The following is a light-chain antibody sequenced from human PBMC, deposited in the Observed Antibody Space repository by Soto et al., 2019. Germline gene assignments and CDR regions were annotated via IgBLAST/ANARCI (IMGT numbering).Light chain of an antibody. CDR2: SAS. J-gene: IGKJ5*01. V-gene: IGKV1-39*01. Sequence: DIQMTQSPSSLSTSVGDRVTITCRASQRISIYLNWXRQKPGXXPXLLIYSASNLQSGVPSRLSGIGSGTDFTLTISSMQPEDFATEDCQQRFSTPTFGQGTRLEIK. CDR1: QRISIY. CDR3: QQRFSTPT.